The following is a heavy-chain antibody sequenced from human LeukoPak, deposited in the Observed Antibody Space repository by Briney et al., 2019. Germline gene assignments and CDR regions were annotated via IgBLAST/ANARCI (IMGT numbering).Heavy chain of an antibody. V-gene: IGHV4-30-2*01. D-gene: IGHD1-26*01. CDR1: GGSISSGGYS. CDR2: IYHSGST. J-gene: IGHJ5*02. CDR3: AGERSHTRLYNWFDP. Sequence: PSETLSLTCAVSGGSISSGGYSWSWIRQPPGKGLEWIGYIYHSGSTYYNPSLKSRVTISVDRSKNQFSLKLSSVTAADTAVYYCAGERSHTRLYNWFDPWGQGTLVTVSS.